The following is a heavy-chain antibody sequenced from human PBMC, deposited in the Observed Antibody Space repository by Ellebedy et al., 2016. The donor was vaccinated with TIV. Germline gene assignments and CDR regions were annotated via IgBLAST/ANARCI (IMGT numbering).Heavy chain of an antibody. J-gene: IGHJ4*02. Sequence: GESLKISCAASGFTFSIYWMSWVRQAPGKGLECVANIKQDGSEKSYVDSVKGRFTISRDNAKNSLYLQMNSQRAEDTAVYYCSRHTDYALDYWGQGALVTVPS. CDR3: SRHTDYALDY. D-gene: IGHD4-17*01. V-gene: IGHV3-7*01. CDR1: GFTFSIYW. CDR2: IKQDGSEK.